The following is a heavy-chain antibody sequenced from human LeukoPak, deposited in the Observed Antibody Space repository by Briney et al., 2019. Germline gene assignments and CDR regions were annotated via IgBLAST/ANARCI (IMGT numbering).Heavy chain of an antibody. D-gene: IGHD3-10*01. J-gene: IGHJ6*03. V-gene: IGHV1-2*02. CDR1: GYTFTGYY. CDR3: ARGKGVRGVIIRDYYYYMDV. Sequence: GASVKVSCKASGYTFTGYYMHWVRQAPGQGLEWMGWINPNSGGTNYAQKFQGRVTMTRDTSISTAYMELSRLRSDDTAVYYCARGKGVRGVIIRDYYYYMDVWGKGTTVTVSS. CDR2: INPNSGGT.